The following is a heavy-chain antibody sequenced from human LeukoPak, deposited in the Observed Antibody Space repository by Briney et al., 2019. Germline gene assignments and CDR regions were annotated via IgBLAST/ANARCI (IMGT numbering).Heavy chain of an antibody. CDR3: AKDPFIAAAGRVYYFDY. J-gene: IGHJ4*02. D-gene: IGHD6-13*01. CDR2: ISYDGSNK. V-gene: IGHV3-30*18. Sequence: GSSLRLSCATSGFTFSSYGMHWVRQAPGKGLEWVAVISYDGSNKYYADSVKGRFTISRDNSKNTLYLQMNSLRAEDTAVYYCAKDPFIAAAGRVYYFDYWGQGTLVTVSS. CDR1: GFTFSSYG.